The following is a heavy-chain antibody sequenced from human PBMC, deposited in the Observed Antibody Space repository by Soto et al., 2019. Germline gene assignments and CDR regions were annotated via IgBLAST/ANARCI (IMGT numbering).Heavy chain of an antibody. CDR1: CYTFTSYG. Sequence: ASVQVSCKASCYTFTSYGISWVRQAPGQGLEWMGWISAYNGNTNYAQKLQGRVTMTTDTSTSTAYMELRSLRSDDTAVYYCARDLGNYYYYGMDVWGQGTTVTVSS. CDR3: ARDLGNYYYYGMDV. V-gene: IGHV1-18*04. CDR2: ISAYNGNT. J-gene: IGHJ6*02.